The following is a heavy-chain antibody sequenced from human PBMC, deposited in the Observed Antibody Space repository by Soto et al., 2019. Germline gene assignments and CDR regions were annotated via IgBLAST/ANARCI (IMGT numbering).Heavy chain of an antibody. CDR3: ARRAETNGWNGFVADKYYFDF. Sequence: ASVKVSCKASGYTFTSYDIYWVRQATGQGLEWMGWMNPSTGNSGYAQKFQGRVTMTSDTSISTAHMELSSLRSEDTAVYYCARRAETNGWNGFVADKYYFDFWGQGTLVTVSS. CDR2: MNPSTGNS. J-gene: IGHJ4*02. CDR1: GYTFTSYD. V-gene: IGHV1-8*01. D-gene: IGHD1-1*01.